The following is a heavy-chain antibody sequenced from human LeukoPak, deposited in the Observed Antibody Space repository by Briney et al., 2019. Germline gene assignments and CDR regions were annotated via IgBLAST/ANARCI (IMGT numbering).Heavy chain of an antibody. CDR3: ARDSITIFGVDHYGMDV. Sequence: ASVKASCKASGYTFTSYGISWVRQAPGQGLEWMGWISAYNGNTNYAQKLQGRVTMTTDTSASTAYMELRSLRSDDTAVYYCARDSITIFGVDHYGMDVWGQGTTVTVSS. CDR2: ISAYNGNT. CDR1: GYTFTSYG. J-gene: IGHJ6*02. V-gene: IGHV1-18*01. D-gene: IGHD3-3*01.